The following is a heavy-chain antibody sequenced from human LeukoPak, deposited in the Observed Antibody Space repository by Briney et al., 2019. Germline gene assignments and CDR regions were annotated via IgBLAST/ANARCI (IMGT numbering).Heavy chain of an antibody. V-gene: IGHV4-59*01. CDR3: ARTMKGDFWSGYSYYYYYYMDV. CDR1: GGSISSYY. Sequence: PSETLSLTCTVSGGSISSYYWSWIRQPPGKGLEWIGYIYYSGSTNYNPSLKSRVTISVDTSKNQFSLKLSSVTAADTAVYYCARTMKGDFWSGYSYYYYYYMDVWGKGTTVTVSS. D-gene: IGHD3-3*01. J-gene: IGHJ6*03. CDR2: IYYSGST.